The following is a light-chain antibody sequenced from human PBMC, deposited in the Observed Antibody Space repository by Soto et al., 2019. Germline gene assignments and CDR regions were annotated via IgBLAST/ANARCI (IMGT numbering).Light chain of an antibody. Sequence: EIVMTQSPDTLSVSPGERATLSCRASQSVSSNLAWYQQKPGQAPRLLIYGASTRATGIPSRFSGSGSGTEFTLTISSLQSEDFAVYYCKQYKNWPPYTFGKGTKLEIK. V-gene: IGKV3-15*01. CDR1: QSVSSN. CDR3: KQYKNWPPYT. J-gene: IGKJ2*01. CDR2: GAS.